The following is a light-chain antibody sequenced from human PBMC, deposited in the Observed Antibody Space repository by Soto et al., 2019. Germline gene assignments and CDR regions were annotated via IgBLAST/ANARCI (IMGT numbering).Light chain of an antibody. CDR1: QGISSW. CDR3: QQDDSFPLT. J-gene: IGKJ4*02. Sequence: DIQMTQSPSSVSASVGDRVIITCRASQGISSWLAWYQQNPLEAPKLRIFAASILHSGVPSRFSCSGSATDFTLNISDLQPEDFATYYCQQDDSFPLTFGGGPKVEIK. CDR2: AAS. V-gene: IGKV1-12*01.